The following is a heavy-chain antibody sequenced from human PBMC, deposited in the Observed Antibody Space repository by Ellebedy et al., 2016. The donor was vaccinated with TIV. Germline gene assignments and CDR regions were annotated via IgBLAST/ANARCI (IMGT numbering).Heavy chain of an antibody. CDR3: PRRITMVRGVIRETYAFDI. CDR1: GYRFTSYW. J-gene: IGHJ3*02. Sequence: GESLKISCKGSGYRFTSYWIGWVRQVPGKGLEWMGIIYPGDSDTRYSPSFQGQVTISADKSISTAYLQWSSLKASDTAMYYCPRRITMVRGVIRETYAFDIWGQGTMVTVSS. V-gene: IGHV5-51*01. CDR2: IYPGDSDT. D-gene: IGHD3-10*01.